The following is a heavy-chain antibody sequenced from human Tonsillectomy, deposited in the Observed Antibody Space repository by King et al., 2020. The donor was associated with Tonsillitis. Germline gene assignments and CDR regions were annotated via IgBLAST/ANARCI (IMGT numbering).Heavy chain of an antibody. J-gene: IGHJ5*02. Sequence: VQLQESGPGLVKPSENLSLTCTVSAVSVSSGRYYWSWFRQPPGKGLEWIGHIYYSGRSNHNHSLKSRVTITVDTAKNQFFLKLSSVTAADTAVYYCARDWGSSSSDWFDPWGQGTLVTVSS. CDR2: IYYSGRS. V-gene: IGHV4-61*01. CDR3: ARDWGSSSSDWFDP. D-gene: IGHD6-6*01. CDR1: AVSVSSGRYY.